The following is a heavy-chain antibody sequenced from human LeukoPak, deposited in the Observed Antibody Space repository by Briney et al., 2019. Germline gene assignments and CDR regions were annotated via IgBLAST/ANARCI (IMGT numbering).Heavy chain of an antibody. CDR3: AKGLVGAGHVY. CDR2: ISGSGGST. J-gene: IGHJ4*02. D-gene: IGHD1-26*01. Sequence: PGGSQRLSCAASGFTFSSYVMSWVRQAPGKGLEWVSAISGSGGSTYYAVSVKGRFTISRDNSKNTLYLQMNSLRAEDTAVYHCAKGLVGAGHVYWGQGTLVTVSS. V-gene: IGHV3-23*01. CDR1: GFTFSSYV.